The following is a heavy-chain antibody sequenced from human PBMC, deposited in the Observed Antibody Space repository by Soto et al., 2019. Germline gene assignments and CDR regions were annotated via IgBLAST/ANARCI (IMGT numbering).Heavy chain of an antibody. D-gene: IGHD6-19*01. V-gene: IGHV3-11*01. CDR3: ARENEQWVAADN. Sequence: PGGSLRLSCAASGFTFSDYYMSWIRQAPGKGLEWVSYITSRGSTIYYADSVKGRFTISRDNAKNSLYLQMNSLRAEDTAVYYCARENEQWVAADNWGQGTLVTVSS. CDR2: ITSRGSTI. J-gene: IGHJ4*02. CDR1: GFTFSDYY.